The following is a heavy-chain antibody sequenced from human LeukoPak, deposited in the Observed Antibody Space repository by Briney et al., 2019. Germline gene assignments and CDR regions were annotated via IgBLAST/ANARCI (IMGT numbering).Heavy chain of an antibody. CDR3: VKKSGHKWFDS. Sequence: GGSLRLSCAASGFTFDAYAMHWVRQAPGKGLEWVSLITFDGDSTFYADSVKGRFTISRDNSKNSLHLQMNSLRPDDTALYYCVKKSGHKWFDSWGRGTPVTVSS. J-gene: IGHJ5*01. CDR1: GFTFDAYA. CDR2: ITFDGDST. V-gene: IGHV3-43D*03.